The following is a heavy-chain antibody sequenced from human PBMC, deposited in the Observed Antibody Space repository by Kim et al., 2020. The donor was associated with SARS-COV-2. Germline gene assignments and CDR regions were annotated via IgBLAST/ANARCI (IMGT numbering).Heavy chain of an antibody. V-gene: IGHV3-53*01. CDR3: ARGGSSHCSTTSCSFDY. Sequence: GGSLRLSCAASGFTVSRNYMSWVRQAPGKGLEWVSAIYSGGSTYSEDSVKGRFTISRDNSKNTLYLQMNSLRAEDTAVYYCARGGSSHCSTTSCSFDYWGQGTLVTVSS. D-gene: IGHD2-2*01. CDR1: GFTVSRNY. J-gene: IGHJ4*02. CDR2: IYSGGST.